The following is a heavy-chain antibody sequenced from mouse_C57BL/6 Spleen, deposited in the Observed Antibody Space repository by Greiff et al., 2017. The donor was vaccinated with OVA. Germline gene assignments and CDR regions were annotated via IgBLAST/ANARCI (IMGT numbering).Heavy chain of an antibody. D-gene: IGHD2-5*01. CDR1: GYSFTGYY. V-gene: IGHV1-43*01. J-gene: IGHJ1*03. Sequence: DVHLVESGPELVKPGASVKISCKASGYSFTGYYMHWVKQSSEKSLEWIGEINPSTGGTSYNRKFKGKATLTVDKSSSTAYMQLKSLTSEDSAVYYCARPYYYSKGYFDVWGTGTTVTVSS. CDR2: INPSTGGT. CDR3: ARPYYYSKGYFDV.